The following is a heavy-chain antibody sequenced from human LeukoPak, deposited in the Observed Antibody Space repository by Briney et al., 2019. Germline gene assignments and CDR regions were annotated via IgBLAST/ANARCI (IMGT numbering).Heavy chain of an antibody. V-gene: IGHV3-23*01. CDR2: ISGGGIST. Sequence: PGGSLRLSCAASGFTLSSYAIHWVRQAPGKGLEWVSAISGGGISTYYADSVKGRFTISRDNSQNTLYLQMNSLTAEDTAVYYCAKYYYDSSGYYITPPARAPDYWGQGTLVTVSS. CDR3: AKYYYDSSGYYITPPARAPDY. CDR1: GFTLSSYA. J-gene: IGHJ4*02. D-gene: IGHD3-22*01.